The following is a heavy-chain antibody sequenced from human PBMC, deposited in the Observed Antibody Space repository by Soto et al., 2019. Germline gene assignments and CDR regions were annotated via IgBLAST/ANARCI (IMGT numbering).Heavy chain of an antibody. CDR3: AKDWEDYVQLADS. J-gene: IGHJ5*01. Sequence: GGSLRLSCAASGFTFSNYAMNWVRQAPGKGLEWVSGIGSSGGGTYYVGSVRGRFTISRDNSKNTLYLQMNSLRAEDTAVYYCAKDWEDYVQLADSWGQGTLVTVSS. CDR2: IGSSGGGT. D-gene: IGHD3-10*02. V-gene: IGHV3-23*01. CDR1: GFTFSNYA.